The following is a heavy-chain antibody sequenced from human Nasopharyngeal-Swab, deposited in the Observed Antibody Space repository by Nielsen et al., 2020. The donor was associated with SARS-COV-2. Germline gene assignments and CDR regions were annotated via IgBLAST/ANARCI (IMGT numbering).Heavy chain of an antibody. D-gene: IGHD6-13*01. CDR2: IYSRDSDT. Sequence: GGSLRLSCKGSGYSITSYWIAWVRQMPGKGLEWMGIIYSRDSDTRYSPSFQGQVTISADKSISTAYLQWSSLKASDTARYYCARLGSSWLDYYDYWGQGTLVTVPS. CDR1: GYSITSYW. CDR3: ARLGSSWLDYYDY. V-gene: IGHV5-51*01. J-gene: IGHJ4*02.